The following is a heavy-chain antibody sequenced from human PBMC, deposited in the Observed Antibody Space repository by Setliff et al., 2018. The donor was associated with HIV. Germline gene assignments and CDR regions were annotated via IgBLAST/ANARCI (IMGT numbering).Heavy chain of an antibody. CDR1: ASRYSFTAYN. Sequence: ASVKVSCKASASRYSFTAYNMHWVRQAPGQGLEWMGIINPFGGTTTYAQKFRGRVTMTRDTSTSTVYMELTNLRSEDTAVYYCARERTTLTPHGLGYMDVWGKGTTVTVSS. V-gene: IGHV1-46*01. J-gene: IGHJ6*03. CDR3: ARERTTLTPHGLGYMDV. D-gene: IGHD4-4*01. CDR2: INPFGGTT.